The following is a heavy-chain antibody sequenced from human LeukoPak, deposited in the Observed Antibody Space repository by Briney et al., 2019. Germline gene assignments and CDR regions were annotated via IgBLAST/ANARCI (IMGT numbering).Heavy chain of an antibody. Sequence: GSSVKVSCKASGGTFSSYAISWVRQAPGQGLEWMGRIIPILGIANYAQKFQGRVTITTDESTSTAYMELSSLRSEDTAVYYCARVRDGYNYYWYFDLWGRGTLVTVSS. V-gene: IGHV1-69*04. CDR3: ARVRDGYNYYWYFDL. CDR2: IIPILGIA. D-gene: IGHD5-24*01. CDR1: GGTFSSYA. J-gene: IGHJ2*01.